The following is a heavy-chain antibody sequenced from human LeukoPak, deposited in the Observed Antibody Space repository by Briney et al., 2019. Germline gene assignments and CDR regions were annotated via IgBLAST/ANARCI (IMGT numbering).Heavy chain of an antibody. CDR2: ISSSSSTI. CDR1: GFTFSSYS. V-gene: IGHV3-48*01. Sequence: QPGGSLRLSCAASGFTFSSYSMNWVRQAPGKGLEWVSYISSSSSTIYYTDSVKGRFTISRDNAKNSLYLQMNSLRAEDTAVYYCARERIAYCRGDCSLDWGQGTLVTVSS. J-gene: IGHJ4*02. CDR3: ARERIAYCRGDCSLD. D-gene: IGHD2-21*01.